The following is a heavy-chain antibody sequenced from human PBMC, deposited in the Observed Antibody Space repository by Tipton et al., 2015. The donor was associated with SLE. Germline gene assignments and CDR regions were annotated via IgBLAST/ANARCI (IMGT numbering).Heavy chain of an antibody. CDR1: GGSISSSNHY. V-gene: IGHV4-39*07. J-gene: IGHJ6*02. CDR2: IYYSGST. D-gene: IGHD2-2*01. Sequence: TLSLTCTVSGGSISSSNHYWGWIRQPPGKGLEWIGSIYYSGSTYYNPSLKSRVTILVDMSKNQFSLRLISVTAADTAVYYCARGCSSSTCEPFYFFGMDVWGQGTTVTVSS. CDR3: ARGCSSSTCEPFYFFGMDV.